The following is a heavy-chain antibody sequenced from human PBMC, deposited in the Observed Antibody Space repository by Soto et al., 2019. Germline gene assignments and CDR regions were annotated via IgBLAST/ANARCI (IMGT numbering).Heavy chain of an antibody. V-gene: IGHV1-18*01. CDR3: ARDGYCSSTSCQSYYYYYGMDV. D-gene: IGHD2-2*03. J-gene: IGHJ6*02. Sequence: AAVKVSGKASGYTVTSYGISWVRQSPGQGLEWMGWISAYNGNTNYAQKLQGRVTMNKDTSTSTAYMELTSLRSDDTAVYYCARDGYCSSTSCQSYYYYYGMDVWGQGTTVTVSS. CDR1: GYTVTSYG. CDR2: ISAYNGNT.